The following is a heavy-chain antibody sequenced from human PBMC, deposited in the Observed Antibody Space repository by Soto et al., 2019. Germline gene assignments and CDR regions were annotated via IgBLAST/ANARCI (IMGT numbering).Heavy chain of an antibody. J-gene: IGHJ4*02. CDR3: ASLEVIGSSGDY. D-gene: IGHD6-6*01. CDR2: ISSSSSYI. CDR1: GFTFSSYS. V-gene: IGHV3-21*01. Sequence: EVQLVESGGGLVKPGGSLRLSCAASGFTFSSYSMNWVRQAPGKGLEWVSSISSSSSYIYYADSVKGRFTISRDNAKNSLYLQMNSLRAEDTAVHYCASLEVIGSSGDYWGQGTLVTVSS.